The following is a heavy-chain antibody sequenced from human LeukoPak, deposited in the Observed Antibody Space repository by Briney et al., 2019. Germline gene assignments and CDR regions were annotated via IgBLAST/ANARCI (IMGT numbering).Heavy chain of an antibody. D-gene: IGHD4-17*01. J-gene: IGHJ4*02. CDR3: AGVTDYGNDY. V-gene: IGHV1-2*02. CDR1: GYTFTDYY. CDR2: INPNSGGT. Sequence: ASVKVSCKASGYTFTDYYMHWVRQAPGQGLEWTGWINPNSGGTTYAQKFQGRVTMTRDTSISTAYMELSRLRSDDTAVFYCAGVTDYGNDYWGQGTLVTVSS.